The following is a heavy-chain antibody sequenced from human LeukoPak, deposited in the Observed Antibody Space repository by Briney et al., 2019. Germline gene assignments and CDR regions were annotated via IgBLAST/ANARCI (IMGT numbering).Heavy chain of an antibody. Sequence: GASVKVSCKVSGYTLTELSMHWVRQAPGKGPEWMGGFDPEDGETIYAQKFQGRVTMTEDTSTDTAYMELSSLRSEDTAVYYCATAAPPPIFGVVIDYYYYYGMDVWGQGTTVTVSS. V-gene: IGHV1-24*01. CDR3: ATAAPPPIFGVVIDYYYYYGMDV. J-gene: IGHJ6*02. D-gene: IGHD3-3*01. CDR1: GYTLTELS. CDR2: FDPEDGET.